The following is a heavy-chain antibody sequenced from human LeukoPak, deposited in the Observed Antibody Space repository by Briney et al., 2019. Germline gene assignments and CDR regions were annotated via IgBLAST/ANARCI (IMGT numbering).Heavy chain of an antibody. Sequence: GRSLRLSCAASGFTFSSYGMHWVRQAPGKGLEWVAVIWYDGSNKYYADSVKGRFTISRDNSKNTLYLQMNSLRADDTAVYYCARVGGIAAAQGFDYWGQGTLVTVSS. D-gene: IGHD6-13*01. V-gene: IGHV3-33*01. CDR1: GFTFSSYG. J-gene: IGHJ4*02. CDR3: ARVGGIAAAQGFDY. CDR2: IWYDGSNK.